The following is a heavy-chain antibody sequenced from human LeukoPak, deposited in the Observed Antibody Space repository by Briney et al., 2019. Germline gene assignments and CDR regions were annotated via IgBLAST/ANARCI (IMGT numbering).Heavy chain of an antibody. J-gene: IGHJ4*02. D-gene: IGHD3-22*01. CDR1: GYIFTGYY. Sequence: ASVKVSCKASGYIFTGYYMHWVRQAPGQGLEWMGWINPNSGGTNYAQKFQGRVTMTRDTSISTAYMELSRLRSDDTAVYYCARDLTRNSGYSDDYWGQGTLVTVSS. V-gene: IGHV1-2*02. CDR3: ARDLTRNSGYSDDY. CDR2: INPNSGGT.